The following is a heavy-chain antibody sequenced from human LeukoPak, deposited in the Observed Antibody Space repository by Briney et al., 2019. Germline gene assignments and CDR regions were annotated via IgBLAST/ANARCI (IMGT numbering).Heavy chain of an antibody. V-gene: IGHV3-23*01. D-gene: IGHD2-15*01. CDR1: GSTFSSYA. CDR2: ISGSGGTT. CDR3: AKMNTGYCSGGSCYFSYFDY. J-gene: IGHJ4*02. Sequence: PGRSLTLSCAASGSTFSSYAMSSVRHAPGEGLEWVSAISGSGGTTYYPDSVKGRFTISRENSKNTLYLQMNSLRAEDTAVYYFAKMNTGYCSGGSCYFSYFDYWGQGTLVTVSS.